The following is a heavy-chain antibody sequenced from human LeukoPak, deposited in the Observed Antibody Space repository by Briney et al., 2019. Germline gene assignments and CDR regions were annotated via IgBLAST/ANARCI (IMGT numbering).Heavy chain of an antibody. V-gene: IGHV3-48*04. CDR3: ARDCSSTNCYFDY. J-gene: IGHJ4*02. D-gene: IGHD2-2*01. CDR1: GFTFSSYS. Sequence: GGSLRLSCAASGFTFSSYSMNWVRQAPGKGLAWVSYISSSSSTIYYADSVKGRFTISRDNAKNSLYLQMNSLRAEDTAVYYCARDCSSTNCYFDYWGQGTLVTVSS. CDR2: ISSSSSTI.